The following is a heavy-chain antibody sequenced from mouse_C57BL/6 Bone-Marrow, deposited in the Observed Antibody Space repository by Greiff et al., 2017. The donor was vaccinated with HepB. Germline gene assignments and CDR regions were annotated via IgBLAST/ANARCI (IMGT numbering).Heavy chain of an antibody. CDR2: ISDGGSYT. V-gene: IGHV5-4*01. Sequence: EVQLQESGGGLVKPGGSLKLSCAASGFTFSSYAMSWVRQTPEKRLEWVATISDGGSYTYYPDNVKGRFTISRDNAKNNLYLQMSHLKSEDTAMYYCASPYYGSSYDYAMDYWGQGTSVTVSS. D-gene: IGHD1-1*01. J-gene: IGHJ4*01. CDR1: GFTFSSYA. CDR3: ASPYYGSSYDYAMDY.